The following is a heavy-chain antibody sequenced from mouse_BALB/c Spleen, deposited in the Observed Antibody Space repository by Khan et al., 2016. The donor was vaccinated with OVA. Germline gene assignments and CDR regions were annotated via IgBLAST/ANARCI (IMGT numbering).Heavy chain of an antibody. CDR3: DRTARIKY. D-gene: IGHD1-2*01. J-gene: IGHJ2*01. V-gene: IGHV3-2*02. Sequence: EVKLLESGPGLVKPSQSLSLTCTVTGYSITSGYGWNLIRQFPGNKLEWMGYISYSGSTNYNPSLKSRTSITRDTSKKQFFLQLNSVTTEDTATYYCDRTARIKYWGQGTTLTVSS. CDR2: ISYSGST. CDR1: GYSITSGYG.